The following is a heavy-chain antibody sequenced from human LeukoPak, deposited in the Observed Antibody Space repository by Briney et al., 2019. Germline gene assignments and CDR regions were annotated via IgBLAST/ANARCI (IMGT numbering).Heavy chain of an antibody. CDR3: AKVSDLSLWGYFDY. CDR2: ISGSGGST. D-gene: IGHD3-16*01. V-gene: IGHV3-23*01. J-gene: IGHJ4*02. Sequence: PGGSLRLSCAASGFTFSSYAMSWVRQAPGKGLESVSAISGSGGSTYYADSVKGRFTISRDNSKNTLYLQMNSLRAEDTAVYYCAKVSDLSLWGYFDYWGQGTLVTVSS. CDR1: GFTFSSYA.